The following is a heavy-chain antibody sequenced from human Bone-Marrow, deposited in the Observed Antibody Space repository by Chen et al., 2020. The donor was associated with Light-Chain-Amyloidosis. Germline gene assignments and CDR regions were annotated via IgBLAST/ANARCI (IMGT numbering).Heavy chain of an antibody. V-gene: IGHV3-74*01. Sequence: EVQLVESGGDLVQPGGSLRLSCSASGFTSHSSWMHWVRQGPGNGLVWVSRIKNDGSVTSYADSVKGRFTISRDNAKNTLYLQMTSLRAEDTAVYYCARVGDGSNRSEALEIWGQGTMVTVSS. D-gene: IGHD3-10*01. J-gene: IGHJ3*02. CDR2: IKNDGSVT. CDR1: GFTSHSSW. CDR3: ARVGDGSNRSEALEI.